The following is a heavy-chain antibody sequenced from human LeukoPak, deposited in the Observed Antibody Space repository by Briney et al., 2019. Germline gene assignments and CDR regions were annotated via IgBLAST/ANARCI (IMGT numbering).Heavy chain of an antibody. V-gene: IGHV3-74*01. Sequence: GGSLRLSCAASGYSFSSYWMHWVRQAPGKGLVWVSRISSDGSSTIYADSVKGRFTISRDNAKNTLYLQMNSLRAEDTAVYYCARLGSGSTLDCWGQGILVTVSS. D-gene: IGHD3-10*01. CDR2: ISSDGSST. CDR1: GYSFSSYW. J-gene: IGHJ4*02. CDR3: ARLGSGSTLDC.